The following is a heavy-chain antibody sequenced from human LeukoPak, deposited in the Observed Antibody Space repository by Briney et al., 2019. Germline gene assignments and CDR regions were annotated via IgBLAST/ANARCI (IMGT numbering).Heavy chain of an antibody. J-gene: IGHJ2*01. CDR1: GGSISSYY. Sequence: SETLSLTCTVSGGSISSYYWSWIRQPAGKGLEWVARIYTSGSTNYNPSLKSRVTMSVDTSQNQFSLKLSSVTAADTAVYYCARYEQLVTDWYFDLWGRGTLVTVSS. V-gene: IGHV4-4*07. D-gene: IGHD6-6*01. CDR2: IYTSGST. CDR3: ARYEQLVTDWYFDL.